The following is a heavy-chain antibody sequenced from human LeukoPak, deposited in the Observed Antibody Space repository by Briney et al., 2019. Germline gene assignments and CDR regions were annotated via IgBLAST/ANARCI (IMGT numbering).Heavy chain of an antibody. CDR2: ISGSGFST. CDR1: GFTFDSYT. CDR3: AKAMRPTVSYYDY. Sequence: GGSLRLSXAASGFTFDSYTMSWVGQSPGKGLEWISAISGSGFSTYYADSVKGRFTISRDNSRNTLYLQMNSLRVEDAAVYYCAKAMRPTVSYYDYWGQGTLVTVSS. V-gene: IGHV3-23*01. J-gene: IGHJ4*02. D-gene: IGHD4-17*01.